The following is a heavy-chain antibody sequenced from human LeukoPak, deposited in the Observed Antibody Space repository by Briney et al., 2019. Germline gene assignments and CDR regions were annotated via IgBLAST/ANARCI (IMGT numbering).Heavy chain of an antibody. D-gene: IGHD3-22*01. CDR3: ARDQVDYDIPDHFDY. CDR1: GDSISSSTCN. CDR2: ISQSGNS. V-gene: IGHV4-30-2*01. Sequence: SQTLSLTCKVSGDSISSSTCNWSWIRQPPGKGLEWIGYISQSGNSYFTPSLKSRATISVDRSKNHFSLTLISVTAADTAVYYCARDQVDYDIPDHFDYWGKGTLVTVSS. J-gene: IGHJ4*02.